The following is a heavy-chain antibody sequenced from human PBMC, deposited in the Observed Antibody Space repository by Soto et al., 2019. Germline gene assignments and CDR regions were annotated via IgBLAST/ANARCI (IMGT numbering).Heavy chain of an antibody. CDR1: GFTFSSYA. D-gene: IGHD7-27*01. CDR3: ANYLNWGVFDY. Sequence: GESLKISCAASGFTFSSYAMSWVRQAPGKGLEWVSAISGSGGSTYYADSVKGRFTISRDNSKNTLYLQMNSLRAEDTAVYYCANYLNWGVFDYWGQGTLVTVSS. CDR2: ISGSGGST. J-gene: IGHJ4*02. V-gene: IGHV3-23*01.